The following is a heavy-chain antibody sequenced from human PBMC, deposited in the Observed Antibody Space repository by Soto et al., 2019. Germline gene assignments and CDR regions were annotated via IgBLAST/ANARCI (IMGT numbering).Heavy chain of an antibody. D-gene: IGHD1-7*01. CDR2: INHSGST. CDR1: GGSFSRYY. CDR3: ARGQARSVRTWLDP. J-gene: IGHJ5*02. V-gene: IGHV4-34*01. Sequence: SETLSLTCDVYGGSFSRYYWNWIRQPPGKGLEWLGDINHSGSTNYNPSLESRGTRSRDTWKTQFCLKRTSVTAADTAVYYSARGQARSVRTWLDPWRQATLVTVSS.